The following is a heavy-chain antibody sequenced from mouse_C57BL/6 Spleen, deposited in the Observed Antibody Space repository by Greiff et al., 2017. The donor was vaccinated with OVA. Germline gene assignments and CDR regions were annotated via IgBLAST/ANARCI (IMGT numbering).Heavy chain of an antibody. CDR3: ASPNWDPAWFAY. J-gene: IGHJ3*01. CDR2: INPNNGGT. CDR1: GYTFTDYN. V-gene: IGHV1-22*01. Sequence: VQLQQSGPELVKPGASVKMSCKASGYTFTDYNMHWVKQSHGKSLEWIGYINPNNGGTSYNQKFKGKATLTVNKSSSTAYIELRSLTSEDSAVYYCASPNWDPAWFAYWGQGTLVTVSA. D-gene: IGHD4-1*01.